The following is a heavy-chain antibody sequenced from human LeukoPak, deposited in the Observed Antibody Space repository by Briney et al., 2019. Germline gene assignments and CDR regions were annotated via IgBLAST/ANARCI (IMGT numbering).Heavy chain of an antibody. D-gene: IGHD3-22*01. V-gene: IGHV4-39*01. CDR1: GGSISSSSYY. J-gene: IGHJ4*02. CDR3: ARNDYYDSSLFDY. CDR2: IYYSGST. Sequence: SETLSLTCTVSGGSISSSSYYWGWIRQPPGKGLEWIGSIYYSGSTCYNPSLKSRVTISVDTSKNQFSLKLSSVTAADTAVYYCARNDYYDSSLFDYWGQGTLVTVSS.